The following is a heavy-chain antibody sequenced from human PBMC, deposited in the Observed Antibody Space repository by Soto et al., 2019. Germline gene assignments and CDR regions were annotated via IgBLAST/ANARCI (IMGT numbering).Heavy chain of an antibody. D-gene: IGHD3-9*01. CDR1: GYTFTSYV. CDR2: ISAYNGNT. J-gene: IGHJ4*02. Sequence: ASVKVSCKASGYTFTSYVISWVRQAPGQGLEWMGWISAYNGNTNYAQKLQGRVTMTTDTSTSTAYMELRSLRSDDTAVYYCARDLRYFDWLLPLYYFDYWGQGTLVTVSS. CDR3: ARDLRYFDWLLPLYYFDY. V-gene: IGHV1-18*01.